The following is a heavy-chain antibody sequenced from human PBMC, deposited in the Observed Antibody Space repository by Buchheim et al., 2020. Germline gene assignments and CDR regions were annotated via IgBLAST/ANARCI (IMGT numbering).Heavy chain of an antibody. CDR2: INPNSGGP. Sequence: QVQLVQSGAEVKKPGASVKVSCKASGYTFTGYYMHWVRQAPGQGLEWMGWINPNSGGPNYAQKFQGRVTMTRDPSISTAYMELSRLRSDDTAVYYCARVRHQPAFWSGYLYYGMDVWGQGTT. CDR1: GYTFTGYY. CDR3: ARVRHQPAFWSGYLYYGMDV. D-gene: IGHD3-3*01. V-gene: IGHV1-2*02. J-gene: IGHJ6*02.